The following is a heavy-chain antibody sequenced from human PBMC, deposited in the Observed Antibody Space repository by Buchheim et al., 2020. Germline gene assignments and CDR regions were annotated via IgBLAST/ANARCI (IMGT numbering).Heavy chain of an antibody. V-gene: IGHV3-30*18. CDR3: AKDLDYGGNFGWFDP. J-gene: IGHJ5*02. CDR1: GFTFSSYG. CDR2: ISYDGSNK. D-gene: IGHD4-23*01. Sequence: QVQLVESGGGVVQPGRSLRLSCAASGFTFSSYGMHWVRQAPGKGLERVAVISYDGSNKYYADSVKGRFTISRDNSKNTLYLQMNSLRAEDTAVYYCAKDLDYGGNFGWFDPWGQGTL.